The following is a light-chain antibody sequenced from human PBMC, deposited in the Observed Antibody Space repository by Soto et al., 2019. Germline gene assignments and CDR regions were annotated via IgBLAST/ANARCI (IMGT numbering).Light chain of an antibody. CDR1: QGISSY. Sequence: DIQLTQSPSFLSASVGYRVTITCRASQGISSYLAWYQQKPGKAPKLLIYAASTLQSGVPSRFSGSGSGTEFTLTISSLQPEDFATYYCQQLNSYPITFGPGTKVDIK. CDR3: QQLNSYPIT. J-gene: IGKJ3*01. V-gene: IGKV1-9*01. CDR2: AAS.